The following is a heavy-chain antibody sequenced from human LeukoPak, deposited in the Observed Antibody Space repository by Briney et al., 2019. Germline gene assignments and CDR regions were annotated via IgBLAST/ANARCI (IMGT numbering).Heavy chain of an antibody. D-gene: IGHD6-13*01. Sequence: GGSLRLSCAASGFTFSNYWMNWVRQAPGKGLQWVANINRDGREEYYVDSVKGRFTISRDNAKNSLSLQMSSLRAEDTADCVGRRTSAAGNFWGQGTLVTVSS. CDR1: GFTFSNYW. CDR3: RRTSAAGNF. CDR2: INRDGREE. V-gene: IGHV3-7*01. J-gene: IGHJ4*02.